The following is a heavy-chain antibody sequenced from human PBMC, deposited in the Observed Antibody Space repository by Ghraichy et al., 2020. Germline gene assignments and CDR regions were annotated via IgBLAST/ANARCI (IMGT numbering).Heavy chain of an antibody. Sequence: SETLSLTCAVYGGSFSGYYWSWIRQPPGKGLEWIGEINHSGSTNYNPSLKSRVTISVDTSKNQFSLKLSSVTAADTAVYYCARGSRVCSGGSCYSHFDYWGQGTLVTVSS. CDR2: INHSGST. CDR3: ARGSRVCSGGSCYSHFDY. J-gene: IGHJ4*02. D-gene: IGHD2-15*01. CDR1: GGSFSGYY. V-gene: IGHV4-34*01.